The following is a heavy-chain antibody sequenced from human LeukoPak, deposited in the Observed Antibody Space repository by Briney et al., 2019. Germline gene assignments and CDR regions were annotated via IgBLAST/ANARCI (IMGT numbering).Heavy chain of an antibody. CDR1: GFTFRSHA. CDR2: IYENGGTT. V-gene: IGHV3-23*01. J-gene: IGHJ4*02. Sequence: GGSLRLSCVGSGFTFRSHAMSWVRQAPEKGLEFVSGIYENGGTTYYADSVKGRFSISRDNSKNTLYLQMDSLRGEDTAVYYCAKVPGSPHYWGQGTLVTVSS. D-gene: IGHD3-10*01. CDR3: AKVPGSPHY.